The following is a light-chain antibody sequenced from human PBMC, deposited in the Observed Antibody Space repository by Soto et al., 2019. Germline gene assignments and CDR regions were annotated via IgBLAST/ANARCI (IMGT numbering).Light chain of an antibody. CDR2: DAS. Sequence: GDRVIITCRASQSISTWLAWXQQKXGXXPXXXIYDASSLESGVPSRFSGSGSGTEFTPTISSLQPDDFATYYCQQYNIYATFGRGTKVDI. CDR1: QSISTW. V-gene: IGKV1-5*01. CDR3: QQYNIYAT. J-gene: IGKJ1*01.